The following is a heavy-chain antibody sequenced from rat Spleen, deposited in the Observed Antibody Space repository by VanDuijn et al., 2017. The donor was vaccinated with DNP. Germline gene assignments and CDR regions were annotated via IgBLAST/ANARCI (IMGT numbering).Heavy chain of an antibody. V-gene: IGHV5S13*01. Sequence: EVQLVESGGGLVQPGRSLKLSCAASGFIFNDYGMAWVRQTPKKGLEWVATISTGGGTLYYRDSVKGRFTISRDNAKDTQYLQMDSLRSEDTATYYCTRDDGYYGYKGYFDFWGRGVMVTVSS. CDR1: GFIFNDYG. J-gene: IGHJ2*01. CDR3: TRDDGYYGYKGYFDF. D-gene: IGHD1-6*01. CDR2: ISTGGGTL.